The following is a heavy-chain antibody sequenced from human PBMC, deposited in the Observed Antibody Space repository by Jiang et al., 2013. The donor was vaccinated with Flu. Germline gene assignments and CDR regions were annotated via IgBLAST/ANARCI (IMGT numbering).Heavy chain of an antibody. Sequence: QLVESGGGVVQPGRSLRLSCAASGFTFSNYAIHWIRQTPGKGLEWLAIISSDGNNKYYLDSVKGRFTISKDISENTLYLYMDSLRVEDTGLYYCAREDRAWNWGCDFWGQGTLVTVSS. V-gene: IGHV3-30-3*01. CDR1: GFTFSNYA. J-gene: IGHJ4*02. CDR3: AREDRAWNWGCDF. D-gene: IGHD1-1*01. CDR2: ISSDGNNK.